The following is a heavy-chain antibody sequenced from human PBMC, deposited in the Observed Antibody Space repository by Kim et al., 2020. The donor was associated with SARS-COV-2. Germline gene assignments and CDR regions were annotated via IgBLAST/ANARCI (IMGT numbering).Heavy chain of an antibody. D-gene: IGHD3-10*01. Sequence: SVKVSCKASGGTFSSYAISWVRQAPGQGLEWMGGIIPIFGTANYAQKFQGRVTITADESTSTAYMELSSLRSEDTAVYYCARSEGSGSYYYYYYMDVWGKGTTVTVSS. CDR3: ARSEGSGSYYYYYYMDV. J-gene: IGHJ6*03. CDR1: GGTFSSYA. V-gene: IGHV1-69*13. CDR2: IIPIFGTA.